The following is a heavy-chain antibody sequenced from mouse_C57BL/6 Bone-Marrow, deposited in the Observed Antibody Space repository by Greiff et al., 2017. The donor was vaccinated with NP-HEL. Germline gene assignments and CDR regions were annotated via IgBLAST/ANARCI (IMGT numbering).Heavy chain of an antibody. CDR3: ARQPDYYGSSYGYFDV. D-gene: IGHD1-1*01. Sequence: EVKLMESGGGLVQPGGSLKLSCAASGFTFSDYYMYWVRQTPEKRLEWVAYISNGGGSTYYPDTVKGRFTISRDNAKNTLYLQMSRLKSEDTAMYYCARQPDYYGSSYGYFDVWGTGTTVTVSS. V-gene: IGHV5-12*01. CDR1: GFTFSDYY. CDR2: ISNGGGST. J-gene: IGHJ1*03.